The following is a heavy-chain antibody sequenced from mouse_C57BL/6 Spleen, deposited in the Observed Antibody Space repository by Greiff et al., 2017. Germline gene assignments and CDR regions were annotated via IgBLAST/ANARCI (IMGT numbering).Heavy chain of an antibody. CDR3: ARGGIYYGAWFAY. V-gene: IGHV3-1*01. J-gene: IGHJ3*01. Sequence: VQLKESGPGMVKPSQSLSLTCTVTGYSITSGYDWHWIRHFPGNKLEWMGYISYSGSTNNNPSLKSRISITHDTSKNHFFLKLNSVTTEDTATYYCARGGIYYGAWFAYWGQGTLVTVSA. D-gene: IGHD2-13*01. CDR2: ISYSGST. CDR1: GYSITSGYD.